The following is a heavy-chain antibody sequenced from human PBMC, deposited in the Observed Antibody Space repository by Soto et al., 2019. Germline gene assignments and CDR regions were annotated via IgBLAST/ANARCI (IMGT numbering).Heavy chain of an antibody. CDR2: MNPRSGGS. V-gene: IGHV1-2*02. CDR1: GYTFTNYY. D-gene: IGHD4-4*01. CDR3: ARSDDSISYPLDL. Sequence: GASVKVSCKASGYTFTNYYMHWLRQAPGQGLEWMGWMNPRSGGSKYAQAFQDRITMTRDASISTAYMEMTSLRHGDTAVYFCARSDDSISYPLDLWGPGTLVTV. J-gene: IGHJ5*02.